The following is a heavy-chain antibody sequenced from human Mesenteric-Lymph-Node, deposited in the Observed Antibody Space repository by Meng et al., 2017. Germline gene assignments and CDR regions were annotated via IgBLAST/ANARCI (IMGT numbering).Heavy chain of an antibody. Sequence: ASVKVSCKASGYTFTSYGISWVRQAPGQGLEWMGWISAYNGNTNYAQKLQGRVTMTTDTSTSTAYMELRSLRSEDTAVYYCATMAAAGTGGPYYYYGMDVWGQGTTVTVSS. J-gene: IGHJ6*02. CDR1: GYTFTSYG. CDR2: ISAYNGNT. CDR3: ATMAAAGTGGPYYYYGMDV. D-gene: IGHD6-13*01. V-gene: IGHV1-18*01.